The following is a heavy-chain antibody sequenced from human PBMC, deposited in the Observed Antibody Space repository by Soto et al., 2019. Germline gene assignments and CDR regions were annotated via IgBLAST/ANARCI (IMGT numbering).Heavy chain of an antibody. V-gene: IGHV1-69*02. CDR1: GGTFSSYT. Sequence: QVQLVQSGAEVKKPGSSVKVSCKASGGTFSSYTISWVRQAPGQGLEWMGRIIPILGIANYAQKFQGRVTINADKSTGTGYMELSSMRSEDTALYYCAREGLDVWGQGTTVTGSS. CDR3: AREGLDV. J-gene: IGHJ6*02. CDR2: IIPILGIA.